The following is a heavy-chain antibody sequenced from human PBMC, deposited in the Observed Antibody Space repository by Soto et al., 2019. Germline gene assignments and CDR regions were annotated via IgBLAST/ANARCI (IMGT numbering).Heavy chain of an antibody. Sequence: QITLKESGPTLVKPTQTLTLTCTFSGFSLSTSGVGVGWIRQPPGKALEWLALIYWDEDKRYSPSLKSRLTITKDTSKNQVVLTMTNMDPVDTATYYCAHTIVGVTLFDYWGQGTLVTVSS. CDR3: AHTIVGVTLFDY. D-gene: IGHD1-26*01. J-gene: IGHJ4*02. CDR1: GFSLSTSGVG. V-gene: IGHV2-5*02. CDR2: IYWDEDK.